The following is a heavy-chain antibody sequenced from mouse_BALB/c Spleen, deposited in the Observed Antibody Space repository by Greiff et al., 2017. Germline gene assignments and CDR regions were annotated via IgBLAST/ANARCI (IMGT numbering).Heavy chain of an antibody. CDR1: GFTFSSYG. J-gene: IGHJ4*01. CDR2: ISSGGSYT. V-gene: IGHV5-6*01. CDR3: ARQPVRYYYAMEY. Sequence: EVMLVESGGDLVKPGGSLKLSCAASGFTFSSYGMSWVRQTPDKRLEWVATISSGGSYTYYPDSVKGRFTISRDNAKNTLYLQMSSLKSEDTAMYYCARQPVRYYYAMEYWGQGTSDTVSS.